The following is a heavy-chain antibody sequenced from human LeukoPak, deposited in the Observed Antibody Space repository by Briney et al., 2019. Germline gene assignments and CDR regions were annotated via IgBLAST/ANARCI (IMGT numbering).Heavy chain of an antibody. D-gene: IGHD3-22*01. CDR2: INPNSGDT. V-gene: IGHV1-2*02. CDR3: ARAEYYYDSSGYYYSWRFDY. J-gene: IGHJ4*02. CDR1: GYIFTGYY. Sequence: ASVKVSCKASGYIFTGYYMHWVRQAPGQGLEWMGWINPNSGDTNYAQKLQGRVTMTTDTSTSTAYMELRSLRSDDTAVYYCARAEYYYDSSGYYYSWRFDYWGQGTLVTVSS.